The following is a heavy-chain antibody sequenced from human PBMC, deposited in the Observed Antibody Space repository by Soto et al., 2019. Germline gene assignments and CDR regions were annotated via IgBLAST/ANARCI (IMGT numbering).Heavy chain of an antibody. CDR2: IQSGGNT. D-gene: IGHD6-13*01. V-gene: IGHV3-66*01. CDR3: ARGRGAAGTDSVQYYGMDV. CDR1: GFTVSSKY. J-gene: IGHJ6*02. Sequence: PGGSLRLSCAASGFTVSSKYMTWVRQAPGKGLEWVSLIQSGGNTYYADSVKGRFTISRDTSKNTLHLQMNSLRAEDTAVYYCARGRGAAGTDSVQYYGMDVWGQGTTVTVSS.